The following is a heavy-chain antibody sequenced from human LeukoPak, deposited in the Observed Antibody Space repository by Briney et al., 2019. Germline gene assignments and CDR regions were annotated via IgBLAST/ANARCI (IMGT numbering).Heavy chain of an antibody. CDR3: AREYWDPYSSSWSLLDY. D-gene: IGHD6-13*01. CDR1: GGSISSGSYY. J-gene: IGHJ4*02. Sequence: SQTLSLTCTVSGGSISSGSYYWSWIRQPAGKGLEWIGRIYTSGSTNYNPSLKSRVAISVDTSKNQFSLKLSSVTAADTAVYYCAREYWDPYSSSWSLLDYWGQGTLVTVSS. V-gene: IGHV4-61*02. CDR2: IYTSGST.